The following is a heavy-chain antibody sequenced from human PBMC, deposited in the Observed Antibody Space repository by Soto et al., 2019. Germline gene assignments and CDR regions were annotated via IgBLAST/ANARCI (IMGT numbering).Heavy chain of an antibody. Sequence: EVQLVDSGGGLIQPRGSLRLSCAAAGFSVSTSHMNWARQTPGKGLEWVSVIYSGGATYYAASVKGRFTISRDKSTNTVYLQMNSLRAEDTAVYYCARVGPYDSGSYMLRYNWFDPWGQGTLVTVSS. CDR1: GFSVSTSH. CDR2: IYSGGAT. CDR3: ARVGPYDSGSYMLRYNWFDP. J-gene: IGHJ5*02. D-gene: IGHD3-10*01. V-gene: IGHV3-53*01.